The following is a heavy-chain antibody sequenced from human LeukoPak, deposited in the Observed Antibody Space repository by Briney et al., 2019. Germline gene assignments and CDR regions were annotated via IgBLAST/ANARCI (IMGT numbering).Heavy chain of an antibody. Sequence: GGSLRPSCVASGFTFSKYGMHWVRQAPGKRLEWVAIISYDGSDKYYGDSVRRRFTISRDNSNNTLYLQMNSLRAEDTALYYCAKDRRFGSGWKLFDSWGQGTLVTVSS. J-gene: IGHJ4*02. D-gene: IGHD6-19*01. CDR2: ISYDGSDK. CDR1: GFTFSKYG. CDR3: AKDRRFGSGWKLFDS. V-gene: IGHV3-30*18.